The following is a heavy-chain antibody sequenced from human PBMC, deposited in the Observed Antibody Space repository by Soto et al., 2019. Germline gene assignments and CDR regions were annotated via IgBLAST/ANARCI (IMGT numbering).Heavy chain of an antibody. V-gene: IGHV5-10-1*01. CDR3: TRRASSTFYHFDF. Sequence: GLCLKISCQASGYRFTAYWITWVRQMPGKGLEWMATIDPSDSYVDYSPSFRGHVTFSVDRSITTVYLQWNSLKASDSAMYFCTRRASSTFYHFDFWGQGALVTV. J-gene: IGHJ4*02. D-gene: IGHD2-2*01. CDR1: GYRFTAYW. CDR2: IDPSDSYV.